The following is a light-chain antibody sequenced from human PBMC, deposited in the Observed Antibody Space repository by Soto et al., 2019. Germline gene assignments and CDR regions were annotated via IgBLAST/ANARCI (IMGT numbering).Light chain of an antibody. V-gene: IGKV2-28*01. CDR2: LGS. Sequence: EIVMTQSPLSLPVTPGEPASISCRSSQSLLHSNGYDSLDRYLQKPGQSPQLLIYLGSNRASGVPARFSGSGSGTDFTLKISRVEADDVGVYYCMQALQSPPTFGQGTKVEIK. J-gene: IGKJ1*01. CDR1: QSLLHSNGYDS. CDR3: MQALQSPPT.